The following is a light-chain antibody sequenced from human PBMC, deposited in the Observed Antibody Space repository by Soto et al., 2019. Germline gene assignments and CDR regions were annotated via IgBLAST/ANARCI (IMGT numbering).Light chain of an antibody. CDR1: QSVRSN. CDR3: QQYNTWPPT. Sequence: EIVMTQSPATLSASTGERATLSCRASQSVRSNLAWYQQKPGQAPRLLIYGASTRATGIPARFSGSGSGTEFTLSIGSLQSEDFAIYYCQQYNTWPPTFGQGTKVDIK. J-gene: IGKJ1*01. CDR2: GAS. V-gene: IGKV3-15*01.